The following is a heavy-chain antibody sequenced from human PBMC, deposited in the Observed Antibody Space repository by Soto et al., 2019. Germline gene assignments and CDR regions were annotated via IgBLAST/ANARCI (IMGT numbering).Heavy chain of an antibody. CDR3: ARNTKGYSSSWYPNWFDP. Sequence: SETLSLTCTVSGGSISSSIYYWGWIRQPPGKGLEWIGSIYYSGSTYYNPSLKSRVTISVDTSKNQFSLKLSSVTAADTAVYYCARNTKGYSSSWYPNWFDPWGQGTLVTVSS. D-gene: IGHD6-13*01. CDR1: GGSISSSIYY. V-gene: IGHV4-39*01. J-gene: IGHJ5*02. CDR2: IYYSGST.